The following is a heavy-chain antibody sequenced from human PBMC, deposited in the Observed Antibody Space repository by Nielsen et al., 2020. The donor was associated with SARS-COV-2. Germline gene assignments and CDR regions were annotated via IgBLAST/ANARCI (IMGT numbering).Heavy chain of an antibody. CDR3: ARNRHSRSSLGRGIYYRHRPGEKDAFDI. J-gene: IGHJ3*02. D-gene: IGHD6-6*01. V-gene: IGHV4-59*08. Sequence: RQAPGKGLEWIGYIYYSGYTNYNPSLKSRVTISVDTSKNHFSLKLSSVTGADTAVYYCARNRHSRSSLGRGIYYRHRPGEKDAFDIWGQGTLVTVSS. CDR2: IYYSGYT.